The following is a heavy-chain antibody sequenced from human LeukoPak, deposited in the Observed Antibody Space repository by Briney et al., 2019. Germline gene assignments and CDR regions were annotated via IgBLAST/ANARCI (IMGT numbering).Heavy chain of an antibody. D-gene: IGHD3-10*01. J-gene: IGHJ4*02. Sequence: GGSLRLSCAASGFTFSSYGMHWVRQAPGKGLVWVSRINTDGSITNYADSVKGRFSISRDNAKNTLYLQMSSLRAEDTAVYYCARDRGPRTGFMVREAYDYWGQGTLVTVSS. V-gene: IGHV3-74*01. CDR2: INTDGSIT. CDR1: GFTFSSYG. CDR3: ARDRGPRTGFMVREAYDY.